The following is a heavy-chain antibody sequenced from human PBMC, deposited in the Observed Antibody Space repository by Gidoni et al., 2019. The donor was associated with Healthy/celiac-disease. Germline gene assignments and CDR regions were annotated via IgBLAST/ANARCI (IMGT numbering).Heavy chain of an antibody. CDR2: ISWNSGSI. Sequence: EVQLVESGGGLVQPGRSLRLSCAASGFTFDDYAMHWVRQAPGKGLEWVSGISWNSGSIGYADSVKGRFTISRDNAKNSLYLQMNSLRAEDTALYYCAISGSFDFDYWGQGTLVTVSS. J-gene: IGHJ4*02. V-gene: IGHV3-9*01. D-gene: IGHD1-26*01. CDR1: GFTFDDYA. CDR3: AISGSFDFDY.